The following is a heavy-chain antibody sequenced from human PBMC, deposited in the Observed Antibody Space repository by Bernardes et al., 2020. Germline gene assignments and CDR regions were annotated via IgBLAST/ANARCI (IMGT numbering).Heavy chain of an antibody. Sequence: LRLSCAASGFTFSSYSMNWVRQAPGTGLEWVSSISSSSSYIYYADSVKGRFTISRDNAKNSLYLQMNSLRAEDTAVYYCARGTRYDYGEGYFDLWGRGTLVTVSS. CDR2: ISSSSSYI. CDR1: GFTFSSYS. CDR3: ARGTRYDYGEGYFDL. D-gene: IGHD4-17*01. J-gene: IGHJ2*01. V-gene: IGHV3-21*01.